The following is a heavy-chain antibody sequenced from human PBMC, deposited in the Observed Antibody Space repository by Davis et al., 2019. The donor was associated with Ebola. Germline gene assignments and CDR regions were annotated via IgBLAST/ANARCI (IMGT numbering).Heavy chain of an antibody. Sequence: GESLKISCAASGFTFSSYSMNWVRQAPGKGLEWVSSISSSSSYIYYADSVKGRFTISRDNAKNSLYLQMNSLRAEDTAVYYCARSRGRQARYSGYDQSYYFDYWGQGTLVTVSS. CDR1: GFTFSSYS. CDR2: ISSSSSYI. J-gene: IGHJ4*02. CDR3: ARSRGRQARYSGYDQSYYFDY. V-gene: IGHV3-21*04. D-gene: IGHD5-12*01.